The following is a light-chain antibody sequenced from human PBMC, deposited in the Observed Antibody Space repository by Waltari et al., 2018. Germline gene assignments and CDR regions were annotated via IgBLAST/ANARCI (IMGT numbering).Light chain of an antibody. CDR2: MTS. J-gene: IGKJ4*01. V-gene: IGKV1-16*01. CDR3: QQGDTFPPT. Sequence: IQLTHSPSSLSPSLPDTITLRCQTKEGIGKNVNGVRQKPGKAPELLIYMTSSLQNGIPFRFSGSGSGTDFTLTISSLQPEDFATYICQQGDTFPPTFGGGTKVE. CDR1: EGIGKN.